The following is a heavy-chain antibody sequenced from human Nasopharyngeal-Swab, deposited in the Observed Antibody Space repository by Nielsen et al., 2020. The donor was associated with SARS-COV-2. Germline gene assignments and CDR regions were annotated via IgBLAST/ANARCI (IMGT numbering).Heavy chain of an antibody. V-gene: IGHV4-30-4*01. CDR3: ARAVGVDYYDSSGYYPPSWFDP. CDR2: IYYSGST. J-gene: IGHJ5*02. D-gene: IGHD3-22*01. Sequence: WIRQPTGKGLEWSGYIYYSGSTYYNPSLKSRVTISVDTAKNQFSLKLSSVTAADTAVYYCARAVGVDYYDSSGYYPPSWFDPWGQGTLVTVSS.